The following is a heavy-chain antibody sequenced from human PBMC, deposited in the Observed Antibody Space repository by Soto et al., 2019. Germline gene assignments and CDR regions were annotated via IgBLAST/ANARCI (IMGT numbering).Heavy chain of an antibody. D-gene: IGHD4-17*01. Sequence: KLQGRVTMTTDTSTNTAYMELRSLNSDDTAVYYCARGLRGDYVRNYFDSWGQGTLVTVSS. CDR3: ARGLRGDYVRNYFDS. J-gene: IGHJ4*02. V-gene: IGHV1-18*01.